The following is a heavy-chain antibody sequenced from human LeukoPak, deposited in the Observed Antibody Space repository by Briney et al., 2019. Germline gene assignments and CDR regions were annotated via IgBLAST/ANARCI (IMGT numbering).Heavy chain of an antibody. Sequence: ASVKVSCKASGYTFTSYGISWVRQAPGQGLEWMGWISAYNGNTNYAQKLQGRVTMTTDTSTSTAYMELRSLRSDDTAVYYCARVSSSGYYWYYYYYMDVWGKGTTVTVFS. J-gene: IGHJ6*03. CDR1: GYTFTSYG. CDR2: ISAYNGNT. V-gene: IGHV1-18*01. CDR3: ARVSSSGYYWYYYYYMDV. D-gene: IGHD3-22*01.